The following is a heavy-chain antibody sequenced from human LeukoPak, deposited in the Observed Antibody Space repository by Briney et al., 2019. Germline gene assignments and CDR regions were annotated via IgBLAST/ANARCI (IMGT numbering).Heavy chain of an antibody. Sequence: ASVKVSCKASGYTFTGYYMHWVRQAPGQGREWMGWINPNSGGTNYAQKFQGRVTMTRDTSISTAHMELSRLRSDDTAVYSCARGGGSSGYDSPLDYWGQGTLVTVSS. CDR2: INPNSGGT. V-gene: IGHV1-2*02. D-gene: IGHD5-12*01. CDR1: GYTFTGYY. J-gene: IGHJ4*02. CDR3: ARGGGSSGYDSPLDY.